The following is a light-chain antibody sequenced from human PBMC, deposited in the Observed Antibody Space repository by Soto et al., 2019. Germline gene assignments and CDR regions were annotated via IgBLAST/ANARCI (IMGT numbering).Light chain of an antibody. CDR2: DTS. CDR3: QQYGSSST. J-gene: IGKJ5*01. V-gene: IGKV3-20*01. Sequence: ETVMTQSPVTLSVSLGERATLCCRASQSVSIHLAWYQQKPGQAPRLLIYDTSTRATGIPARFSGSGSGTDFTLTISRLEPDDFAVYYCQQYGSSSTFGQGTLLEIK. CDR1: QSVSIH.